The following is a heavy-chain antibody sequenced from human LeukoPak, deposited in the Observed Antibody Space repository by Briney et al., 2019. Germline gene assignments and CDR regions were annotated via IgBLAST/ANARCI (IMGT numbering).Heavy chain of an antibody. Sequence: ASVNVSCKASGYTFTGYYMHWMRQAPGQGLEWMGRINPNSGGTNYAQKFQGRVTMTRDTSISTAYMELSRLRSDDTAVYYCATEMVGSFDYWGQGTLVTVSS. CDR3: ATEMVGSFDY. J-gene: IGHJ4*02. CDR2: INPNSGGT. CDR1: GYTFTGYY. V-gene: IGHV1-2*06. D-gene: IGHD2-15*01.